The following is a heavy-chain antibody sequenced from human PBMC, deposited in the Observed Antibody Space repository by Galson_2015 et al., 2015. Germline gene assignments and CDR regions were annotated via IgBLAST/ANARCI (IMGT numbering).Heavy chain of an antibody. Sequence: SLRLSCAASGFTFSSYDMHWVRQATGKGLEWVSTIGTAGDTYYPGSVKGRFTVSRENAKNSLYLQMNSLRVGDTAVYYCARVIGVAAAGTDYIDFWGQGTLVTVSS. D-gene: IGHD6-13*01. CDR2: IGTAGDT. CDR1: GFTFSSYD. J-gene: IGHJ4*02. V-gene: IGHV3-13*01. CDR3: ARVIGVAAAGTDYIDF.